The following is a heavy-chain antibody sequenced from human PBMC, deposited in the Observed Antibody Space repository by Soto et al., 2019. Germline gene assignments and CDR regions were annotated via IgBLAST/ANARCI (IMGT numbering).Heavy chain of an antibody. J-gene: IGHJ6*02. D-gene: IGHD1-26*01. Sequence: SRAGSDYFTSSGKHWVWIRQPPGKGLEWIGSIYHSGSTSYNPSLKSRVTISVDTSKNQFSLKLSSVTAVDTAVYYCARDIVGATVGMDACGQATTVT. CDR2: IYHSGST. CDR1: DYFTSSGKH. V-gene: IGHV4-38-2*02. CDR3: ARDIVGATVGMDA.